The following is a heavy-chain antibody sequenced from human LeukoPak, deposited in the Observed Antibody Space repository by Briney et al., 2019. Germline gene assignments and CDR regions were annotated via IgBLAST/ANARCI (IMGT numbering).Heavy chain of an antibody. V-gene: IGHV4-34*01. Sequence: SETLSLTCAVSGGPSSGYFWSWIRQSSGKGLEWIGEIHNSGTTNYNPSLNSRVTISEDTSKNQFYLNLSSVTAADTAVYYCARRYYYNLGSFPFDFWGQGTLVTVSS. CDR1: GGPSSGYF. CDR3: ARRYYYNLGSFPFDF. D-gene: IGHD3-10*01. J-gene: IGHJ4*02. CDR2: IHNSGTT.